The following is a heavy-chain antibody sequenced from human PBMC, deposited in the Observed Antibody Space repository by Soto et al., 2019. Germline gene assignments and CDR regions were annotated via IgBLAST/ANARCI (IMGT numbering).Heavy chain of an antibody. V-gene: IGHV3-66*01. CDR2: VYSGGST. CDR3: ARDNTAYSDMDV. J-gene: IGHJ6*03. D-gene: IGHD4-17*01. Sequence: EVQLVESGGGLVQPGGSLRLSCAASGFTVSSNYMSWVRQAPGKGLEWVSVVYSGGSTYYADFVKGRFTISRDDARNTLYLQMNNQRDEDTALYYCARDNTAYSDMDVWGKWTTVTVSS. CDR1: GFTVSSNY.